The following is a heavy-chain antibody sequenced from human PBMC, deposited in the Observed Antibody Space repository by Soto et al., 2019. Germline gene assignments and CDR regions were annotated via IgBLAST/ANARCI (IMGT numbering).Heavy chain of an antibody. Sequence: ASVKVCCKGAGYSFSGYYMHWVRQAPGQGLEWMGWINPNSGGTNYAQKFQGWVTMTRDTSISTAYMELSRLRSDDTAVYYCARDRQGALITYYYDSSGYYYDYWGQGTLVTVSS. CDR1: GYSFSGYY. CDR3: ARDRQGALITYYYDSSGYYYDY. CDR2: INPNSGGT. D-gene: IGHD3-22*01. V-gene: IGHV1-2*04. J-gene: IGHJ4*02.